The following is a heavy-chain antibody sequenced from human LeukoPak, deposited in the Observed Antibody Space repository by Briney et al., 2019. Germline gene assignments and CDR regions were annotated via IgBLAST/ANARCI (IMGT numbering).Heavy chain of an antibody. D-gene: IGHD3-10*01. CDR1: GGSISSYY. V-gene: IGHV4-34*01. CDR2: ISHSGSA. CDR3: ARGRGGRSHYYYYMDV. J-gene: IGHJ6*03. Sequence: SETLSLTCTVSGGSISSYYWNWIRQPPGKGLEWIGEISHSGSANYNPSLKSRVTISEDTSKNQFSLKLSSLAAADTAVYYCARGRGGRSHYYYYMDVWGKGTTVTVSS.